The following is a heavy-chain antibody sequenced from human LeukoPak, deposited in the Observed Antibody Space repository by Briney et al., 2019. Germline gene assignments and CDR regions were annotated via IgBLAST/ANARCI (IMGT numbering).Heavy chain of an antibody. CDR2: IYHSGST. V-gene: IGHV4-30-2*01. CDR1: GGSISSGGYS. J-gene: IGHJ4*02. Sequence: TASETLSLTCAVSGGSISSGGYSWSWIRQPPGKGLEWIGYIYHSGSTYYNPSLKSRVTISVDRSKNQFSLKLSSVTAADTAVYYCARGYCSSTSCYFDYWGQGTLVTVSS. D-gene: IGHD2-2*01. CDR3: ARGYCSSTSCYFDY.